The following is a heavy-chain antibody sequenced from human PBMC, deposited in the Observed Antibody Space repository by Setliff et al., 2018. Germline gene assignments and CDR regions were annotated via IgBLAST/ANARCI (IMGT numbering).Heavy chain of an antibody. Sequence: GGSLRLSCAASGFTFSSYGMHWVRQAPGKGLEWISAITHSGWDTYHADSVKGRFTISRANSQNTLFLQMNSLRVEDTAVYFCVKGSSDSRPYYFDYWGQGMLVTVSS. J-gene: IGHJ4*02. CDR3: VKGSSDSRPYYFDY. CDR2: ITHSGWDT. CDR1: GFTFSSYG. D-gene: IGHD2-2*01. V-gene: IGHV3-23*01.